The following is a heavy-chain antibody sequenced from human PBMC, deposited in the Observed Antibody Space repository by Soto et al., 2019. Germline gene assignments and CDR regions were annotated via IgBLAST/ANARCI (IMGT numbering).Heavy chain of an antibody. J-gene: IGHJ5*02. CDR2: IYHSGST. CDR3: ARGGEGTYYDFWSGWSERNWFDP. CDR1: GGSISSSNW. D-gene: IGHD3-3*01. Sequence: QVQLQESGPGLVKPSGTLSLTCAVSGGSISSSNWWSWVRQPPGKGLEWIGEIYHSGSTNYNPSLKSRVTISVDKSKNLFSLKLSSVTAADTAVYYCARGGEGTYYDFWSGWSERNWFDPWGQGTLVTVSS. V-gene: IGHV4-4*02.